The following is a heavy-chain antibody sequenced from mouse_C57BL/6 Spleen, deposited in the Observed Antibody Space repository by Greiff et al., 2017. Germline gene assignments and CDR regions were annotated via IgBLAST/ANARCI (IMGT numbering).Heavy chain of an antibody. V-gene: IGHV5-4*01. J-gene: IGHJ3*01. CDR3: ARERSYSNYAFAY. CDR1: GFTFSSYA. D-gene: IGHD2-5*01. CDR2: ISDGGSYT. Sequence: EVKLVESGGGLVKPGGSLKLSCAASGFTFSSYAMSWVRQTPEKRLEWVATISDGGSYTNYPDNVKGRFTISRDNAKNNLYLQMSHLKSEDTAMYYCARERSYSNYAFAYWGQGTLVTVSA.